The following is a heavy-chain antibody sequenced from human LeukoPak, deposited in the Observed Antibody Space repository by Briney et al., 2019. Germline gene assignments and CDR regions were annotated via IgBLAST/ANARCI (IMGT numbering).Heavy chain of an antibody. V-gene: IGHV3-74*01. CDR1: GFTFSSYW. CDR3: ARAKDASGYSYGFTRFDP. CDR2: INSDGSTT. Sequence: GGSLRLSCVASGFTFSSYWMHWVRQAPGEGLVWVSRINSDGSTTTYADSVKGRFTISRDNAKNSLDMQMNSLRAEDTAVYYCARAKDASGYSYGFTRFDPWGQGTLVTVSS. J-gene: IGHJ5*02. D-gene: IGHD5-18*01.